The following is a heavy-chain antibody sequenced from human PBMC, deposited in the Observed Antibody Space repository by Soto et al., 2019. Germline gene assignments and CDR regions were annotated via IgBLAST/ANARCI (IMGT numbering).Heavy chain of an antibody. Sequence: SETLSLTCSVSGDSINSDKYYWGWIRQPPGKGLEWIGSIYFRGNTYYNPSLQTRVTISLDKSKSQFSLKLNSVTAADSAVYFCAGLKGRAPISSSFAFWGQGALVTVTS. J-gene: IGHJ4*02. CDR1: GDSINSDKYY. D-gene: IGHD6-6*01. CDR2: IYFRGNT. CDR3: AGLKGRAPISSSFAF. V-gene: IGHV4-39*01.